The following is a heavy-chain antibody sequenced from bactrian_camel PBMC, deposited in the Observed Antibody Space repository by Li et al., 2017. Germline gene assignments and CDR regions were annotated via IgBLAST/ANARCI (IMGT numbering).Heavy chain of an antibody. Sequence: HVQLVESGGGSVQAGGSLRLSCAASGYTNRRYCMGWYRQAPGAECDMVGSFSNNGVTYVEDYVKDRFTISQDNAKNIVYLHMNTLKPEDTAVYYCGADWDGPGDDDHPCSSFLRYWGQGTQVTVS. D-gene: IGHD4*01. V-gene: IGHV3S55*01. CDR2: FSNNGVT. CDR1: GYTNRRYC. J-gene: IGHJ4*01. CDR3: GADWDGPGDDDHPCSSFLRY.